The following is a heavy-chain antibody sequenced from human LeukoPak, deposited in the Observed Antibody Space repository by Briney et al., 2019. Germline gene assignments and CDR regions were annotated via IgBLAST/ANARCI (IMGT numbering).Heavy chain of an antibody. D-gene: IGHD6-19*01. CDR1: GFTVSSNY. CDR2: SYSGNAT. J-gene: IGHJ4*02. Sequence: GGSLRLSCAASGFTVSSNYMSWVRQAPGKGLEWVAISYSGNATYCADSVRGRFTISRDKSKNRLHLQMNSLRAEDTAVYYCATYSSGRRGYYFDSWGQGTLVTVSS. V-gene: IGHV3-66*01. CDR3: ATYSSGRRGYYFDS.